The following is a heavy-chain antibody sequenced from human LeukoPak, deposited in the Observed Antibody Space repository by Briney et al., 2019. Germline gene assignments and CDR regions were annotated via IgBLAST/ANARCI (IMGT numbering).Heavy chain of an antibody. J-gene: IGHJ4*02. CDR1: GYTFTSYD. D-gene: IGHD5-12*01. Sequence: GASVKVSCKASGYTFTSYDINWVRQATGQGLEWMGWITTNTGNPTYAQGFTRRFAFSLDTSVSTAYLQISSLKADDTAVYYCARDGGYTGYEPPDYWGQGTLVTVSS. CDR3: ARDGGYTGYEPPDY. V-gene: IGHV7-4-1*02. CDR2: ITTNTGNP.